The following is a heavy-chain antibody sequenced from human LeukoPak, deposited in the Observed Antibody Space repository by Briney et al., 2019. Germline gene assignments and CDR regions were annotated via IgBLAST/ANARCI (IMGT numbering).Heavy chain of an antibody. D-gene: IGHD3-22*01. J-gene: IGHJ4*02. CDR3: FALAPYYYDSSGYPVY. CDR1: GFTFSSYE. CDR2: ISSSGSTI. V-gene: IGHV3-48*03. Sequence: GGSLRLSCAASGFTFSSYEMNWVRQAPGKGLEWVSYISSSGSTIYYADSVKGRFTISRDNAKNSLYLQMNSLRAEDTAVYYCFALAPYYYDSSGYPVYWGQGTLVTVSS.